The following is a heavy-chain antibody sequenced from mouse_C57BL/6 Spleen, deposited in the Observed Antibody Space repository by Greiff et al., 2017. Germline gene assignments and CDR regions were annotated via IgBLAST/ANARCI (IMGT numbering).Heavy chain of an antibody. V-gene: IGHV1-64*01. J-gene: IGHJ4*01. D-gene: IGHD2-3*01. Sequence: QVQLQQPGAELVKPGASVKLSCKASGYTFTSYWMHWVKQRPGQGLEWIGMIHPNSGSTNYNEKFKSKAKLTVDKSSSTAYMQLSSLTSEDSAVYYCARSGDGRAMDYWGQGTSVTVSS. CDR2: IHPNSGST. CDR1: GYTFTSYW. CDR3: ARSGDGRAMDY.